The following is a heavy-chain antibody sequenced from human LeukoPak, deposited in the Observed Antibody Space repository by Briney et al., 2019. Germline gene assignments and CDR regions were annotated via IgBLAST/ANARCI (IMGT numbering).Heavy chain of an antibody. J-gene: IGHJ3*02. CDR2: IYTSGST. D-gene: IGHD1-26*01. V-gene: IGHV4-4*07. CDR1: GGSISSYY. CDR3: ARLAWEPLFDAFDI. Sequence: SETLSLTCTVSGGSISSYYWSWIRQPAGKGLEWIGRIYTSGSTNYNPSLKSRVTMSVDTSKNQFSLKLSSVTAADTAVYYCARLAWEPLFDAFDIWGQGTMVTVSS.